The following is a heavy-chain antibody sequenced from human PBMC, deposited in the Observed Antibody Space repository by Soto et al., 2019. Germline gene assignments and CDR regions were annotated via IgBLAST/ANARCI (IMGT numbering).Heavy chain of an antibody. J-gene: IGHJ6*03. CDR3: ARDTRTYYDFWSGYPYYYMDV. Sequence: SETLSLTCTVSGGSISSYYWSWIRQPPGKGLEWIGYIYYSGSTNYNPSLKSRVTISVDTSKNQFSLKLSSVTAADTAVYYCARDTRTYYDFWSGYPYYYMDVWGKGTTVTVS. CDR1: GGSISSYY. CDR2: IYYSGST. D-gene: IGHD3-3*01. V-gene: IGHV4-59*01.